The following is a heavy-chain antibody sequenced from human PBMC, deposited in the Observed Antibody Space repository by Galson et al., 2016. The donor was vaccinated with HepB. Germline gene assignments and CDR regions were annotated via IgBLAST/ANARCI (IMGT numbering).Heavy chain of an antibody. V-gene: IGHV1-18*04. CDR2: ISGYDGTT. D-gene: IGHD7-27*01. CDR1: GYTFTTFG. J-gene: IGHJ5*02. CDR3: ARSGDGNRCET. Sequence: SVKVSCKASGYTFTTFGIAWVRRAPGQGLEWMGWISGYDGTTHYAQNLQGRTTMTADTSTNTVHMELRSLRSDDTAMYYCARSGDGNRCETWGQGTLVTVSS.